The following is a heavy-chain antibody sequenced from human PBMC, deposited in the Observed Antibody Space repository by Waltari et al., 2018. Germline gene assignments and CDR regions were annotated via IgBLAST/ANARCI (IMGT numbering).Heavy chain of an antibody. V-gene: IGHV4-4*07. Sequence: QVQLQESGPGLVKPSETLSLPCPLSGGSITNYSLTWIRQPAGKGLEWIGRIYSSGSTTTYNPSLKSRVSMSLDASKNQFFLRLTSVTAADTAVYFCARVRAIAAGTASYYYALDVWGQGTTVTVSS. CDR3: ARVRAIAAGTASYYYALDV. CDR2: IYSSGST. CDR1: GGSITNYS. J-gene: IGHJ6*02. D-gene: IGHD6-13*01.